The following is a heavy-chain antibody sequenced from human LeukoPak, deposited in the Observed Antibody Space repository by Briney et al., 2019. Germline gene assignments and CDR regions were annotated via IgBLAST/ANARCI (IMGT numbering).Heavy chain of an antibody. J-gene: IGHJ4*02. D-gene: IGHD6-19*01. CDR3: AKGEDSSGWYRPENIYYFDY. Sequence: PGRSLRLSCEASGFTFSNYALHWVRQTPGKGLEWVAVMSHDGFDRYYADSVKGRFTISRDNSKNTLHLQMNSLRAEDTAVYYRAKGEDSSGWYRPENIYYFDYWGQGTLVTVSS. CDR1: GFTFSNYA. V-gene: IGHV3-30*04. CDR2: MSHDGFDR.